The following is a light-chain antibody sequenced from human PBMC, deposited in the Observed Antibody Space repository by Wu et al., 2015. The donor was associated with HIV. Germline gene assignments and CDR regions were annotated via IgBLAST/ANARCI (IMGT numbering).Light chain of an antibody. CDR2: AAS. CDR1: QSITNY. CDR3: QQSDSAPXT. J-gene: IGKJ4*01. Sequence: DIQMTQSPSSLSASVGDRVTISCRASQSITNYLNWYQHKPGRAPKLLIYAASTLHGGVPSRFSGSGSGTHFTLTITSLQPEDFATYYCQQSDSAPXTFGGGTKVEIK. V-gene: IGKV1-39*01.